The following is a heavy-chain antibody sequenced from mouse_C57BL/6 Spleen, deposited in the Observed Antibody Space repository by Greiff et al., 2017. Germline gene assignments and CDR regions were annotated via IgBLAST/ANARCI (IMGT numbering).Heavy chain of an antibody. CDR1: GYAFSSSW. D-gene: IGHD4-1*01. Sequence: VQLQQSGPELVKPGASVKISCKASGYAFSSSWMNWVKQRPGKGLEWIGRIYPGDGDTNYNGKFKGKATLTADKSSSTAYMQLSSLTSEDSAVYFCARANWVAGYFDVWGTGTTVTVSS. V-gene: IGHV1-82*01. CDR2: IYPGDGDT. CDR3: ARANWVAGYFDV. J-gene: IGHJ1*03.